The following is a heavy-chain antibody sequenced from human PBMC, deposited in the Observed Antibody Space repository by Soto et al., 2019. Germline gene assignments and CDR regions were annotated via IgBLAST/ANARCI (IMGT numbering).Heavy chain of an antibody. CDR3: AREMWTRSGPQNFFDY. J-gene: IGHJ4*02. CDR2: ISPNSGGT. CDR1: GYSFTTYG. V-gene: IGHV1-18*01. Sequence: ASVKVSCKASGYSFTTYGFSWVRQVPGQGLEWMGWISPNSGGTTYAQKFQGRVTITSDTSTSTVYMELRSLRSDDTAVYYCAREMWTRSGPQNFFDYWGQGALVTVSS. D-gene: IGHD6-25*01.